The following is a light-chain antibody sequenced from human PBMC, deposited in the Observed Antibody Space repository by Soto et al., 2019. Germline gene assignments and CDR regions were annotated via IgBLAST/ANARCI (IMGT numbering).Light chain of an antibody. CDR2: AAS. V-gene: IGKV1-8*01. CDR1: QGISSY. Sequence: AVRMTQSPSSLSASTGDSVILTCRASQGISSYLAWYQQKPGKAPKLLIYAASTLQSGVPSRFSGSGSGTDFTLTISCLQSEDFATYYCQQYYSYPLTFGGGTKVDIK. J-gene: IGKJ4*01. CDR3: QQYYSYPLT.